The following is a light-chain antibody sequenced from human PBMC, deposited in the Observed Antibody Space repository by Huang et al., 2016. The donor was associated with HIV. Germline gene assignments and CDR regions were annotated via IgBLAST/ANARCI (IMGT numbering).Light chain of an antibody. CDR2: GAS. V-gene: IGKV1-33*01. Sequence: IQMPQSPASLSASVGDRVTISCQASQDIRNYLNWYQQKPGKAPTLLIYGASNFETGVPSRFSGNGSGTDFSLTISSLQSEDIATYYCQQYDNLYTFGQGTKLEIK. J-gene: IGKJ2*01. CDR3: QQYDNLYT. CDR1: QDIRNY.